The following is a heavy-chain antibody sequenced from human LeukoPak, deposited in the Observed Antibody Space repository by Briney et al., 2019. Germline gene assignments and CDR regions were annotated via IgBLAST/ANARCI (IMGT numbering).Heavy chain of an antibody. CDR2: ISADGGST. CDR3: AKESGKFDY. V-gene: IGHV3-43*02. Sequence: GGSLRLSCVASGLNFDDSAMHWVRQAPGKGLEWVSLISADGGSTFSADSVKGRFSISRDNSKNSLYLQMSSLRSEDTAMYYCAKESGKFDYWGQGTLVAVSS. CDR1: GLNFDDSA. J-gene: IGHJ4*02.